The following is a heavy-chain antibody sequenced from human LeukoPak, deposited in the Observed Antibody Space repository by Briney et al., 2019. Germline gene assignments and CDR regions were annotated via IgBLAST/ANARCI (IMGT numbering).Heavy chain of an antibody. Sequence: GGSLRLSCAASGFTFSNYEMNWVRQAPGKGLEWISYISGRDGTIYYADSVRGRFTISRDNSKNSLYLQMSSLRADDTAVYYCAKGPYPYYDVLTANPTYFDYWGQGALVTVSS. J-gene: IGHJ4*02. D-gene: IGHD3-9*01. CDR2: ISGRDGTI. CDR1: GFTFSNYE. V-gene: IGHV3-48*03. CDR3: AKGPYPYYDVLTANPTYFDY.